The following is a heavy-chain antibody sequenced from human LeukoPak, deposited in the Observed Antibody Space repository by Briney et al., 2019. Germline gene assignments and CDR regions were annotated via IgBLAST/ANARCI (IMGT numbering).Heavy chain of an antibody. Sequence: SETRTFTCAVSGGSISCSLYYWGWFRQSSGKGLEWIGSIYYSGSTYYNPSLKSRVTISVDTSKNQFSLRLTSVTAADTAVYFCAGLPESPRGFYWGQGTLVNVSS. D-gene: IGHD3-10*01. J-gene: IGHJ4*03. CDR1: GGSISCSLYY. CDR3: AGLPESPRGFY. V-gene: IGHV4-39*01. CDR2: IYYSGST.